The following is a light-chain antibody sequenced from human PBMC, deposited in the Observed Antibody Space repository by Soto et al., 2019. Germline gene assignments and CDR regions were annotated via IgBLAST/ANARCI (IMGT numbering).Light chain of an antibody. CDR2: DAS. Sequence: DIQMSQSPSTLSAFVGDRVTFTCRASQSINNWLAWYQQRPGTAPKILIYDASTLESGVPSRFSGSGSGTEFSLTISRLQPEDFATYYCQQYDTNPKTFGQGTKVDIK. CDR1: QSINNW. V-gene: IGKV1-5*01. CDR3: QQYDTNPKT. J-gene: IGKJ1*01.